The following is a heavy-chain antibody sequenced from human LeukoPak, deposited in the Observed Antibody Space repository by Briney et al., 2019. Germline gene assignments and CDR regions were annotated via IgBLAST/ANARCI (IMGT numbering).Heavy chain of an antibody. V-gene: IGHV3-7*03. J-gene: IGHJ4*02. CDR3: ARDYGDYGPRYFDY. D-gene: IGHD4-17*01. CDR1: GFTFSSYW. CDR2: IKQDGSEK. Sequence: PGGSLRLSCAASGFTFSSYWMSWVRQAPGKGLEWVANIKQDGSEKYYVDSVKGRFTISRDNAKNSLYLQMNSLRAEDTAVYYCARDYGDYGPRYFDYWGRGTLVTVSS.